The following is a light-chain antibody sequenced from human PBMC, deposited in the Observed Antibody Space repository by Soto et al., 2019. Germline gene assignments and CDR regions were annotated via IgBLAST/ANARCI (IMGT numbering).Light chain of an antibody. J-gene: IGLJ1*01. CDR2: EVS. CDR1: SSDVGGYNY. V-gene: IGLV2-8*01. CDR3: TSYAGSNNYV. Sequence: QSALTQPPSASGSPGQSFTISCTGTSSDVGGYNYVSWYQQHPGKAPKLMIYEVSKRPSGVPDRFSGSKSGSTASLTVSGLQAEDEADYYCTSYAGSNNYVFGTGTKLTVL.